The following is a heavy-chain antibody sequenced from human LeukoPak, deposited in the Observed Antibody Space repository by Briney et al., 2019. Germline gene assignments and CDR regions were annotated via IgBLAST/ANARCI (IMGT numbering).Heavy chain of an antibody. CDR3: AKDVNDILTGYPYY. J-gene: IGHJ4*02. CDR2: ISGDGGST. Sequence: PGGSLRLSCAASGFTFDDYAMHWVRQAPGKGLEWVSLISGDGGSTYYADSVKGRFTISRDNSKNSLYLQMNSLRTEDTALYYCAKDVNDILTGYPYYWGQGTLVTVSS. CDR1: GFTFDDYA. V-gene: IGHV3-43*02. D-gene: IGHD3-9*01.